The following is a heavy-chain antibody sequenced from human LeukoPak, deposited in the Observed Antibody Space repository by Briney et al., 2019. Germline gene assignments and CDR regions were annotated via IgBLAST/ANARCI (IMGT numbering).Heavy chain of an antibody. D-gene: IGHD2-2*01. CDR2: ISSSSSYI. CDR3: ARVDCSSTSCYGSSY. CDR1: GFTFSSYS. J-gene: IGHJ4*02. V-gene: IGHV3-21*01. Sequence: GGSLRLSCAASGFTFSSYSMNWVRQAPGKGLEWVSSISSSSSYIYYADSVKGRFTISRDNAKNSLYLQMNSLRAEDTAVYYCARVDCSSTSCYGSSYWGQGTLVTVSS.